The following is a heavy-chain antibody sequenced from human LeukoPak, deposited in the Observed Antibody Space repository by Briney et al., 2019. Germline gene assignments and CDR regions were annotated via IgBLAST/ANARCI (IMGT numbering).Heavy chain of an antibody. Sequence: SETLSLTCTVSGGSISSSSYYWGWIRQPPGKGLEWIGYIYYSGSTNYNPSLKSRVTISVDTSKNQFSLKLSSVTAADTAVYYCARVGLRLGELSSPFDYWGQGTLVTVSS. CDR2: IYYSGST. CDR1: GGSISSSSYY. D-gene: IGHD3-16*02. CDR3: ARVGLRLGELSSPFDY. V-gene: IGHV4-61*05. J-gene: IGHJ4*02.